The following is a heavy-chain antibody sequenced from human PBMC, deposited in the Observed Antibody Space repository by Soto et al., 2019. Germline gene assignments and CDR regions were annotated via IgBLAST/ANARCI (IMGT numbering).Heavy chain of an antibody. V-gene: IGHV4-59*08. Sequence: QVQLQESGPGLVKPSETLSLTCTVSGGSMSSYYWSWIRQPPGKGLEWIGYIYYSGSTNYNPSLKSRVTISVDTSKNQFSLKLSSVTAADTAVYYCARHYGDYSTYWYFDLWGRGTLVTVSS. CDR2: IYYSGST. CDR3: ARHYGDYSTYWYFDL. CDR1: GGSMSSYY. J-gene: IGHJ2*01. D-gene: IGHD4-17*01.